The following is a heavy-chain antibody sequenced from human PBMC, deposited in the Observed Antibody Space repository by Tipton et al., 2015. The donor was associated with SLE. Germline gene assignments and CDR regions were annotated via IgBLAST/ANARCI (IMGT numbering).Heavy chain of an antibody. V-gene: IGHV4-59*12. CDR3: ARRVIAARPSTSWYFDY. CDR2: IYYSGST. D-gene: IGHD6-6*01. Sequence: TLSLTCTVSGGSISSYYWSWIRQPPGKGLEWIGYIYYSGSTNYNPSLKSRVTISVDTSKNQFSLKLSSVTAADTAVYYCARRVIAARPSTSWYFDYWGQGTRVTVSS. J-gene: IGHJ4*02. CDR1: GGSISSYY.